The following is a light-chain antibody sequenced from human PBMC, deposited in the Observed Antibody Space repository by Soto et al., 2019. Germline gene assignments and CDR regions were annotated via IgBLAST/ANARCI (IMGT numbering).Light chain of an antibody. Sequence: EIVFTEAPATLSLSPGERATLSWRASQSVSSYLAWYQQKPGQSPSLLIYDASNRATGIPARFSGSGSGTDFTLTISSLEPEDFAVYYCQQRSNWITFGQGTRMDIK. CDR2: DAS. CDR1: QSVSSY. V-gene: IGKV3-11*01. J-gene: IGKJ5*01. CDR3: QQRSNWIT.